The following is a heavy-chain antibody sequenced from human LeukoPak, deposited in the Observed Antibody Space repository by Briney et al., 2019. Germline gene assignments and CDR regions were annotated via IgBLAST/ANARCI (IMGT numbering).Heavy chain of an antibody. V-gene: IGHV1-2*02. Sequence: ASVKVSSKASGYTLTGHYMRWVRQAPGQGLEWMGWINPNSGGTNYAQRFQGRVTMTRDTSISTAYMELSRLRSDDTAVYYCAREDYYDSSGYYKNKEYFQHWGRGTLVTVSS. CDR3: AREDYYDSSGYYKNKEYFQH. CDR1: GYTLTGHY. CDR2: INPNSGGT. D-gene: IGHD3-22*01. J-gene: IGHJ1*01.